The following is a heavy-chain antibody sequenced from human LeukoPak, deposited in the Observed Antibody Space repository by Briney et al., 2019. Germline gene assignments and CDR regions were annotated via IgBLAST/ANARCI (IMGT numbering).Heavy chain of an antibody. D-gene: IGHD2-2*01. CDR2: INPNSGGT. V-gene: IGHV1-2*06. CDR1: GYTFTGYY. Sequence: ASVKVPCKASGYTFTGYYMHWVRQAPGQGLEWMGRINPNSGGTNYAQKFQGRVTMTRDTSISTAYMELSRLRSDDTAVYYCARGGICSSTSCPTIYYMDVWGKGTTVTVSS. CDR3: ARGGICSSTSCPTIYYMDV. J-gene: IGHJ6*03.